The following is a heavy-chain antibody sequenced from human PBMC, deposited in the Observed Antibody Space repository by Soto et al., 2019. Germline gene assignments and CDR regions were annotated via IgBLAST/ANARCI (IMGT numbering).Heavy chain of an antibody. D-gene: IGHD6-6*01. CDR2: IYYSGST. CDR1: GGSISSGGYY. CDR3: ARDSSIAARHFDY. V-gene: IGHV4-31*03. J-gene: IGHJ4*02. Sequence: SETLSLTCTVSGGSISSGGYYWSWIRQHPGKGLEWIGYIYYSGSTYYNPSLKSRVTISVDTSKNQFSLKLSSVTAADTAVYYCARDSSIAARHFDYWGQGTLVTVSS.